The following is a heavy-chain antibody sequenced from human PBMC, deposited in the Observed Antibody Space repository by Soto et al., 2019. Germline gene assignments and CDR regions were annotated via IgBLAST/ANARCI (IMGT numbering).Heavy chain of an antibody. J-gene: IGHJ5*01. CDR3: ARDILSGGAYPDS. V-gene: IGHV3-21*01. CDR1: GLTFSTYT. D-gene: IGHD3-10*01. Sequence: XGFLGLSFAASGLTFSTYTMNWVRQDPGKGLEWISSISSGSSYIYYAGSVKGRFTISRDNAKNSLFLQMNSLRADDTAVYYCARDILSGGAYPDSWGQGTKVSVSS. CDR2: ISSGSSYI.